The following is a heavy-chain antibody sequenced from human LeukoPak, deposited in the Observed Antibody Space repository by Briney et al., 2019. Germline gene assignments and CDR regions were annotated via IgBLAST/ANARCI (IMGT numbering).Heavy chain of an antibody. CDR1: GGSISSRNW. J-gene: IGHJ6*03. V-gene: IGHV4-4*02. CDR3: ARVVGANRDYYYYQMDV. D-gene: IGHD1-26*01. CDR2: IHHSGST. Sequence: SETLSLTCAVSGGSISSRNWWSWVRQPPGKGLERIGEIHHSGSTNYNSSLKSRVTISVDKSKNQFSLKLNSVTAADTAVYYCARVVGANRDYYYYQMDVWGKGTTVTVSS.